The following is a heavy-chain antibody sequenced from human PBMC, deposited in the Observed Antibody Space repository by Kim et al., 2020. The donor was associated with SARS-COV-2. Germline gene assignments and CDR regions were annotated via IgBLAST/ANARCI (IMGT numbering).Heavy chain of an antibody. D-gene: IGHD2-21*01. CDR3: ASGGQVVIDGRVSLTPYDH. Sequence: SVKVSCKASGGTFSNYAVNWVRQAPGQGLEWMGRILPMVDIPNYARNFQGRLTTTADKSTSTAYMELTGLTSADTAVYYCASGGQVVIDGRVSLTPYDHWGQGALDTVAS. CDR1: GGTFSNYA. V-gene: IGHV1-69*04. CDR2: ILPMVDIP. J-gene: IGHJ5*02.